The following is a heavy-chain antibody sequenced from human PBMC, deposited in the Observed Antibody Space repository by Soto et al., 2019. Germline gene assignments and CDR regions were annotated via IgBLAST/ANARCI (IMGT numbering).Heavy chain of an antibody. CDR2: IYRGTT. J-gene: IGHJ4*02. Sequence: EVQLVESGGGLVQPGGSLRLSCAASGFTVSDNYMNWVRQAPGKGLEWVAVIYRGTTYYADSVKGRFTISRDNSKNTLYLQMSRLRPEGTAVSYCARDGDRRDYDSTGYSFDYWGQGTLVAVSS. V-gene: IGHV3-66*01. D-gene: IGHD3-22*01. CDR1: GFTVSDNY. CDR3: ARDGDRRDYDSTGYSFDY.